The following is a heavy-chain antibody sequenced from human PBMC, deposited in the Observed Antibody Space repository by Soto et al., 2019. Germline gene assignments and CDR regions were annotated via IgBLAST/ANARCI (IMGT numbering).Heavy chain of an antibody. V-gene: IGHV4-59*01. CDR2: IYYSGST. J-gene: IGHJ6*03. CDR1: GGSISSYY. CDR3: ARSEVYYYYYMDV. Sequence: PSETLSLTCTVSGGSISSYYWSWIRQPPGKGLEWIGYIYYSGSTNYNPSLKSRVTISVDTSKNQFSLKLSSVTAADTAVYYCARSEVYYYYYMDVWGKGTTVTAP.